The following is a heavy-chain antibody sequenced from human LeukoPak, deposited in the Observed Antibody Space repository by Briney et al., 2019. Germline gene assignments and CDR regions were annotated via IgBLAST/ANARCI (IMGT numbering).Heavy chain of an antibody. V-gene: IGHV5-51*01. J-gene: IGHJ4*02. CDR1: GYTFTHQW. Sequence: GESLKISCEASGYTFTHQWIGWVRQMPGTGLKWVGIIYPRDSDTIYSPSLQGHVTISADTSINTAYLEWRSLEASDTAMYYCARHSDVVGAIWGQGTQVTVSS. D-gene: IGHD3-16*01. CDR3: ARHSDVVGAI. CDR2: IYPRDSDT.